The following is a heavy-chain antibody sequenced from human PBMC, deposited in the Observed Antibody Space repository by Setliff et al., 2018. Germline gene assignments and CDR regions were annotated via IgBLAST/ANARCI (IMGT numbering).Heavy chain of an antibody. J-gene: IGHJ6*02. CDR2: IYTSGTT. D-gene: IGHD2-21*01. Sequence: SETLSLTCTVSGASIGSGSHYWSWIRQPAGRGLEWIGRIYTSGTTNYSPSLKSRVSISSDTSKNVISPKLNSVTAADTAVYFCAREYVVISFVRNTHSHYGMDVWGQGTTVTVSS. CDR3: AREYVVISFVRNTHSHYGMDV. V-gene: IGHV4-61*02. CDR1: GASIGSGSHY.